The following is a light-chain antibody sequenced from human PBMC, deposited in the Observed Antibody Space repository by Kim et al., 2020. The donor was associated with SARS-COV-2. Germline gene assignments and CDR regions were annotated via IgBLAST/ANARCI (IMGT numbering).Light chain of an antibody. CDR3: QAWDSGSWV. CDR2: EDK. V-gene: IGLV3-1*01. CDR1: KLGAKY. Sequence: SYELTQPPSVSVSPGQTASFTCSGNKLGAKYASWYQQKPGLSPVLVIFEDKKRPSGIPERFSGSNSGNTATLTISGTQAMDEADYYCQAWDSGSWVFGGGTQLTVL. J-gene: IGLJ3*02.